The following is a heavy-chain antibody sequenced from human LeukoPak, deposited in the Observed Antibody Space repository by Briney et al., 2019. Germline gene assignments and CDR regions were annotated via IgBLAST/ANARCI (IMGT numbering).Heavy chain of an antibody. D-gene: IGHD6-19*01. CDR3: VTRGWADYYYYMDV. Sequence: GGSLRLSCAASGFIFKTYTMNWVRQAPGKGLEWVSSILSSGAYTYYADSLKGRFTISRDNAKNSLYLQMNSLRAEDTAVYYCVTRGWADYYYYMDVWGKGTTVTVSS. CDR1: GFIFKTYT. CDR2: ILSSGAYT. V-gene: IGHV3-21*06. J-gene: IGHJ6*03.